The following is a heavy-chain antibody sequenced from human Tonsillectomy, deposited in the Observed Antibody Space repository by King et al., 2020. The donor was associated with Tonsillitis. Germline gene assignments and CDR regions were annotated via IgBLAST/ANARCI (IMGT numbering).Heavy chain of an antibody. Sequence: VQLVESGGGVVQPGRSLRLSCAASGFTFSSYGMHWVRQAPGKGLEWVAVISYDGSNKYYADSVKGRFTISRDNSKNTLYLQMNSLRAEDTAVYYCAQDLQVVTTYYFDYWGQGTLVTVSS. CDR3: AQDLQVVTTYYFDY. V-gene: IGHV3-30*18. CDR2: ISYDGSNK. CDR1: GFTFSSYG. J-gene: IGHJ4*02. D-gene: IGHD3-22*01.